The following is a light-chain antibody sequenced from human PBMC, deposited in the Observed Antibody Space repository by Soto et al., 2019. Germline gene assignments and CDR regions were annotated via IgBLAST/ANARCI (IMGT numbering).Light chain of an antibody. J-gene: IGLJ2*01. CDR1: SSDVGGYNY. Sequence: QSALTQPASVSGSPGQSITISCTGTSSDVGGYNYVSWNQQHPGKAPKLMIYEVSNRPSGVSNRFSGSKSGNTASLTISGLQAEDEADYYCSSYTSSSPLVFGGGTKLTVL. CDR2: EVS. CDR3: SSYTSSSPLV. V-gene: IGLV2-14*01.